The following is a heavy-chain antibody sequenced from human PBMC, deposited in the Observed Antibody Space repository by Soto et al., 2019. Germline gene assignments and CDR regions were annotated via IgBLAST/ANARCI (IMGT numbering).Heavy chain of an antibody. CDR3: AKDRPNYYGSGGGYYKAGGDY. D-gene: IGHD3-10*01. Sequence: EVQLLGSGGGLVQPGGSLRLSCAASGLTFSTYAMSWVRQAPGKGLEWVSSISGNGANTYYTDSVKGRFIISRDNSKNTLFLQMNSLSGEDTALYYCAKDRPNYYGSGGGYYKAGGDYWGQGTLVTVSS. V-gene: IGHV3-23*01. CDR1: GLTFSTYA. CDR2: ISGNGANT. J-gene: IGHJ4*02.